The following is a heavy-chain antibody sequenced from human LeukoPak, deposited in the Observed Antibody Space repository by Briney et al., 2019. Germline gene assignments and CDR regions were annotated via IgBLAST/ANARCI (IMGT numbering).Heavy chain of an antibody. V-gene: IGHV3-15*07. CDR1: GFTFSSAW. CDR3: TTDAWQWLVQDPNSAGY. Sequence: GGSPRLSCAASGFTFSSAWMNWVRQAPGEGLEWVGRIKSKTDGGTTDFAAPVKGRFSISRDDSKNTLYPQMNSLKTEDTAVYYCTTDAWQWLVQDPNSAGYWGQGTLVTVSS. J-gene: IGHJ4*02. CDR2: IKSKTDGGTT. D-gene: IGHD6-19*01.